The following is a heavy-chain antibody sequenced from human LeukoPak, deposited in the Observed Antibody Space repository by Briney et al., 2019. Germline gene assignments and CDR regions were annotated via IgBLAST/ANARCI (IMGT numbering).Heavy chain of an antibody. Sequence: SVKVSCKASGGTFSSYAISWVRQAPGQGLEWMGRIIPILGIANYAQKFQGRVTITADKSTSTAYMELSSLRSEDTAVYYCARVRYDSSGYYGGAFDIWGQGTMVTVSS. D-gene: IGHD3-22*01. CDR2: IIPILGIA. CDR1: GGTFSSYA. V-gene: IGHV1-69*04. J-gene: IGHJ3*02. CDR3: ARVRYDSSGYYGGAFDI.